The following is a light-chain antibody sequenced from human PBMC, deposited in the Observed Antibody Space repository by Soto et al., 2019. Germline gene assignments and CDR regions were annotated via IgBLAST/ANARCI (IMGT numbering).Light chain of an antibody. CDR1: QSVSSSY. J-gene: IGKJ3*01. V-gene: IGKV3-20*01. CDR2: GAS. Sequence: EMVLTQSPGTLSLSPGERATLSCRARQSVSSSYLAWYQQKPGQAPRLLIYGASSRATGIPDRFSGSGSGTDFTRTIRRLEPEDFAVYYCQQYGSSFTFGPGTKVDIK. CDR3: QQYGSSFT.